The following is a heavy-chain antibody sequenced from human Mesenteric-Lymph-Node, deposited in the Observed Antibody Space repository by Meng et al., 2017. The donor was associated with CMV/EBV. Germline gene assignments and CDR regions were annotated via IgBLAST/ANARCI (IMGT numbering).Heavy chain of an antibody. CDR2: IYHSGST. CDR3: ARNTPGIAAAVNYFDY. J-gene: IGHJ4*02. Sequence: SETLSLTCTVSGSSISSGYYWGWIRQPPGKGLEWIGSIYHSGSTYYNPSLKSRVTISVDTSKNQSSLKLSSVTAADTAVYYCARNTPGIAAAVNYFDYWGQGTLVTVSS. D-gene: IGHD6-13*01. CDR1: GSSISSGYY. V-gene: IGHV4-38-2*02.